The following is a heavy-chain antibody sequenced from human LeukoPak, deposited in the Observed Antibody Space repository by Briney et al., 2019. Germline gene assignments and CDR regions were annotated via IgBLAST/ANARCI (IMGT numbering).Heavy chain of an antibody. D-gene: IGHD3-22*01. CDR1: GGTFSSYA. V-gene: IGHV1-2*02. Sequence: ASVKVSCKASGGTFSSYAISWVRQAPGQGLEWMGWINPNSGGTNYAQKFQGRVTMTRDTSISTAYMELSRLRSDDTAVYYCARAPDSSGYYATYYYYYMDVWGKGTTVTVSS. CDR3: ARAPDSSGYYATYYYYYMDV. CDR2: INPNSGGT. J-gene: IGHJ6*03.